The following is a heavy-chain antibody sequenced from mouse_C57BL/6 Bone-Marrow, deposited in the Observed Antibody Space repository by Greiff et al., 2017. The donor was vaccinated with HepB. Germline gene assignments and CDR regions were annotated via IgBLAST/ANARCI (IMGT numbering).Heavy chain of an antibody. D-gene: IGHD1-1*01. CDR1: GYTFTSYG. Sequence: VQLKESGAELARPGASVKLSCKASGYTFTSYGISWVKQRTGQGLEWIGEIYPRSGNTYYHEKFKGKATLTANKSPSTAYIELRGLTSEDSAVYFSARCDYGYWGQGTTLTVSS. V-gene: IGHV1-81*01. CDR3: ARCDYGY. CDR2: IYPRSGNT. J-gene: IGHJ2*01.